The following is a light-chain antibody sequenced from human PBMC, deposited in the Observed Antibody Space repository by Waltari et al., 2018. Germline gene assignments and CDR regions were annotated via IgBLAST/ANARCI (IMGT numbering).Light chain of an antibody. CDR1: QSVLYSSNNKNH. CDR2: WAS. V-gene: IGKV4-1*01. J-gene: IGKJ3*01. Sequence: DIVMTQSPDSLAVSLGERATINCKSSQSVLYSSNNKNHLAWYQQKPGQPPKLLIYWASTRESGVPDRFSGSGSETDFTLTISSLQADDVAVCYCQQYYSTWTFGPGTKVDIK. CDR3: QQYYSTWT.